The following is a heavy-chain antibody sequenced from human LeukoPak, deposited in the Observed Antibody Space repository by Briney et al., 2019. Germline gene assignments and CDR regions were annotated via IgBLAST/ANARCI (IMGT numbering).Heavy chain of an antibody. J-gene: IGHJ4*02. D-gene: IGHD4-23*01. V-gene: IGHV3-11*01. CDR2: ISSSGGTI. CDR1: GFTFSDYY. CDR3: ARAAVVTSPFDY. Sequence: GGSLSLSCAASGFTFSDYYMSWIRQAPGKGLEWVSYISSSGGTIYFADSVKDRFTISRDNAKNSLDLQMNSLRAEDTAMYYCARAAVVTSPFDYWGQGTLVTVSS.